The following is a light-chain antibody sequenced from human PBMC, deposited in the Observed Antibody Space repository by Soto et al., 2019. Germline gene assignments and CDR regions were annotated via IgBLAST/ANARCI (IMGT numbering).Light chain of an antibody. J-gene: IGLJ1*01. CDR3: SSYTSSSTL. Sequence: QSALTQPASVSRSPGQSITISCTGTSSDVGSYNYVSWYQQHPGKAPKLMIYEVSDRPSGISSRFSGSKSGNTASLTISGLQTEDEADYYCSSYTSSSTLFGTGTKLTVL. CDR1: SSDVGSYNY. CDR2: EVS. V-gene: IGLV2-14*01.